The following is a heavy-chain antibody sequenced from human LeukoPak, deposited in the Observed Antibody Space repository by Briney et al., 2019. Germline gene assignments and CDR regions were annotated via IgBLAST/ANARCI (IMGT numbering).Heavy chain of an antibody. CDR3: ARGGYGRYYYYMDV. CDR2: INHSGST. CDR1: GGSFGGYY. D-gene: IGHD4-17*01. J-gene: IGHJ6*03. V-gene: IGHV4-34*01. Sequence: SETLSLTCAVYGGSFGGYYWSWIRQPPGKGLEWIGEINHSGSTNYNPSLKSRVTISVDTSKNQFSLKLSSVTAADTAVYYCARGGYGRYYYYMDVWGKGTTVTVSS.